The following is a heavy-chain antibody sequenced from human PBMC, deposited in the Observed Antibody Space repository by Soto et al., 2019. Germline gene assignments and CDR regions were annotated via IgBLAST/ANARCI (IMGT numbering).Heavy chain of an antibody. Sequence: SVKVSCKASGGTFSSYAISWVRQAPGQGLEWMGGIIPIFGTANYAQKFQGRVTITADESTSTAYMELSSLRSEDTAVYYCARAMTTVTTDAFDIWGQGPMVTVSS. CDR1: GGTFSSYA. CDR2: IIPIFGTA. J-gene: IGHJ3*02. D-gene: IGHD4-17*01. CDR3: ARAMTTVTTDAFDI. V-gene: IGHV1-69*13.